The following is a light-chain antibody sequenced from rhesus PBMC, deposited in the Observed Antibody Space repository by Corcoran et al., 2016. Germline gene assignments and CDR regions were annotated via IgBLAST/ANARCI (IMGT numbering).Light chain of an antibody. J-gene: IGKJ4*01. CDR1: QGISSD. CDR3: LQHNSYPLT. Sequence: DIQMTQSPSSLSASVGDTVTITCRASQGISSDLNWFQQKPGKAPKLLSYSASRLESGVPSRFSGSGSGTEFTLTISSLQPEDFAAYYCLQHNSYPLTFGGGTKVEIK. CDR2: SAS. V-gene: IGKV1-28*01.